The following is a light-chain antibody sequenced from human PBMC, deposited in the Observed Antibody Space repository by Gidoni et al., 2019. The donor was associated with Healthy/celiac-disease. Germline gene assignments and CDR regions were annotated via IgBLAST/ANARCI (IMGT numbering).Light chain of an antibody. V-gene: IGLV3-1*01. CDR2: QDS. J-gene: IGLJ2*01. CDR1: KLGDKY. CDR3: QAWDSSTVV. Sequence: YELTQPPSVSVYPGQTASITCSGDKLGDKYACWYQQKPGQSPVLVIYQDSKRPPGIPGRFSGSNSGNTATLTISGTPAMDEADYYCQAWDSSTVVFGGGTKLSVL.